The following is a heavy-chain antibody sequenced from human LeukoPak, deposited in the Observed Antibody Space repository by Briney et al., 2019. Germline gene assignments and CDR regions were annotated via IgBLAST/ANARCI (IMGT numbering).Heavy chain of an antibody. CDR3: ARVGIVGASDY. J-gene: IGHJ4*02. D-gene: IGHD1-26*01. CDR2: IDYEGGTT. CDR1: GFTFSSHW. Sequence: GGSLRLSCVASGFTFSSHWMHWVRQVPGKGLVWVSRIDYEGGTTDYADSVEGRFTISRDNARNTLYLQMNSLRAEDTAVYYCARVGIVGASDYWGQGTLVTVSS. V-gene: IGHV3-74*01.